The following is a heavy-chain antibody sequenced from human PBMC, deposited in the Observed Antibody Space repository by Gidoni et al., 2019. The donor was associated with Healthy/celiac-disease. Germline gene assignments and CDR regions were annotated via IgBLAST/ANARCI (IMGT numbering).Heavy chain of an antibody. CDR2: ISWNSGSI. D-gene: IGHD1-20*01. CDR1: GFTFDDYA. CDR3: AKDLQYNWNKDAFDI. V-gene: IGHV3-9*01. Sequence: EVQLVESGGGLVQPGRSLRLSCAASGFTFDDYAMHWVRQAPGKGLGWVSGISWNSGSIGYADSVKGRFTISRDNAKNSLYLQMNSLRAEDTALYYCAKDLQYNWNKDAFDIWGQGTMVTVSS. J-gene: IGHJ3*02.